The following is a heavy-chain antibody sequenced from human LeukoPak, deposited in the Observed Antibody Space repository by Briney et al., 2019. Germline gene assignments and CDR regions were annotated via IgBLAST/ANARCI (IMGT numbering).Heavy chain of an antibody. CDR1: GYTFTSYG. J-gene: IGHJ6*03. Sequence: GASVKVSCKASGYTFTSYGISWVRQAPGQGLEWMGWISAYNGNTNYAQELQGRVTMTTDTSTSTAYMELRSLRSDDTAVYYYARVTESYGSGRRHNYYYYYMDVWGKGTTVTISS. D-gene: IGHD3-10*01. CDR3: ARVTESYGSGRRHNYYYYYMDV. CDR2: ISAYNGNT. V-gene: IGHV1-18*01.